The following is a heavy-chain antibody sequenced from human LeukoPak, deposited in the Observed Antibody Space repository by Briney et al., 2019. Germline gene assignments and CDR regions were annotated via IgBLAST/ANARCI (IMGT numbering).Heavy chain of an antibody. Sequence: GGALRLSCAASGFSFSSSAMNWVRQAPGKGLEWVANIKQDGSEKYYVDSVKGRFTISRDNAKNSLYLQMNSLRAEDTAVYYCAREASYSSSWYEIGFNAFDIWGQGTMITVSS. J-gene: IGHJ3*02. CDR1: GFSFSSSA. CDR3: AREASYSSSWYEIGFNAFDI. V-gene: IGHV3-7*01. D-gene: IGHD6-13*01. CDR2: IKQDGSEK.